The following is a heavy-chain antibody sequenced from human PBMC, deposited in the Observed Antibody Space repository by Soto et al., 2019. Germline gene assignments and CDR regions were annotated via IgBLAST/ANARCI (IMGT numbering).Heavy chain of an antibody. CDR2: IGAHDDGYT. CDR3: AKGDWADY. J-gene: IGHJ4*02. Sequence: GGSLRLSCAASGFNFGTFAMTWVRQGPGKGLEWVSYIGAHDDGYTHYADSVKGRFTVSRDNSKNTLHLQMNSLRADDTAIYYCAKGDWADYWGPGALVTVS. D-gene: IGHD3-9*01. CDR1: GFNFGTFA. V-gene: IGHV3-23*01.